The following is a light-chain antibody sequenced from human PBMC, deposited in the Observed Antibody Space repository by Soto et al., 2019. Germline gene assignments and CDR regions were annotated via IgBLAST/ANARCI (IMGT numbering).Light chain of an antibody. Sequence: DIQMTQSPSSLSSSVGDTVTITCRASQGISNYLAWYQQKPGQVPNLLIYAASTLQSGVPSRFSGSGSGTDFTLTISSLRPEDVATYYCQQYNNAPRTFGQGTKVEI. CDR2: AAS. CDR3: QQYNNAPRT. V-gene: IGKV1-27*01. CDR1: QGISNY. J-gene: IGKJ1*01.